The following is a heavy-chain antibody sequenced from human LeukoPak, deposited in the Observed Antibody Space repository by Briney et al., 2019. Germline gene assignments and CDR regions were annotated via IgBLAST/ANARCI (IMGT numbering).Heavy chain of an antibody. CDR1: GGSISGSSYY. Sequence: SETLSLTCTVSGGSISGSSYYWGWIRQPPGKGLEWIGSIYYSGSTYYNPSLKSRVTISVDTSKNQFSLKLSSVTAADTAVYYCASFTGDNWYFDLWGRGTLVTVSS. D-gene: IGHD7-27*01. CDR2: IYYSGST. J-gene: IGHJ2*01. CDR3: ASFTGDNWYFDL. V-gene: IGHV4-39*07.